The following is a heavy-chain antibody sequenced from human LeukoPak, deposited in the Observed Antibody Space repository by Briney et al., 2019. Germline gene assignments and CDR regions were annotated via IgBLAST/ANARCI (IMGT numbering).Heavy chain of an antibody. Sequence: SETLSLTCTVSGGSISSYYWSWIRQPPGKGLEWIGYIYYSGSTNYNPSLKSRVTISVDTSKNQFSLKLSSVTAADTAVYYCARGMGAHDAFDIRGQGTMVTVSS. D-gene: IGHD1-26*01. CDR2: IYYSGST. V-gene: IGHV4-59*01. J-gene: IGHJ3*02. CDR3: ARGMGAHDAFDI. CDR1: GGSISSYY.